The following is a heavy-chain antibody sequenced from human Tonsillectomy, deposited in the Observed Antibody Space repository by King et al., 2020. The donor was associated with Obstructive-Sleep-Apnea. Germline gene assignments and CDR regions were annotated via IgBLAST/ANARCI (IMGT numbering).Heavy chain of an antibody. J-gene: IGHJ4*02. CDR2: IYYSGST. D-gene: IGHD3-22*01. CDR3: ARGAAHTNYYDSSGYTDY. V-gene: IGHV4-30-4*07. Sequence: QLQESGPGLVKPSQTLSLTCAVSGGSISSGGYSWSWIRQPPGKGLEWIGYIYYSGSTYYNPSLKSRVTISVDTSKNQFSLKLSSVTAADTAVYYCARGAAHTNYYDSSGYTDYWGQGTLVTVSS. CDR1: GGSISSGGYS.